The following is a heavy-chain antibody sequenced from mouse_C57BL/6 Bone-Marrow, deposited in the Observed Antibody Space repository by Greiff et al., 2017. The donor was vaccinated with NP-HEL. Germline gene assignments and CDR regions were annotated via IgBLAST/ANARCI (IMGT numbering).Heavy chain of an antibody. D-gene: IGHD2-5*01. V-gene: IGHV10-1*01. J-gene: IGHJ4*01. CDR1: GFSFNTYA. CDR2: IRSKSNNYAT. Sequence: DVQLQESGGGLVQPKGSLKLSCAASGFSFNTYAMNWVRQAPGKGLEWVARIRSKSNNYATYYADSVKDRFTISRDDSESMLYLQMNNLKTEDTAMYYCVRLGSNYGGMDYWGQGTSVTVSS. CDR3: VRLGSNYGGMDY.